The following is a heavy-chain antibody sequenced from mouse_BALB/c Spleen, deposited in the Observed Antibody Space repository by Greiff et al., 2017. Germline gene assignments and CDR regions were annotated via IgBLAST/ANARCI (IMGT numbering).Heavy chain of an antibody. Sequence: QVQLQQSGAELVRPGSSVKISCKASGYAFSSYWMNWVKQRPGQGLEWIGQIYPGDGDTNYNGKFKGKATLTADKSSSTAYMQLSSLTSEDSAVYFCARELGNGNYYFDYWGQGTTLTVSS. CDR2: IYPGDGDT. D-gene: IGHD2-1*01. V-gene: IGHV1-80*01. J-gene: IGHJ2*01. CDR1: GYAFSSYW. CDR3: ARELGNGNYYFDY.